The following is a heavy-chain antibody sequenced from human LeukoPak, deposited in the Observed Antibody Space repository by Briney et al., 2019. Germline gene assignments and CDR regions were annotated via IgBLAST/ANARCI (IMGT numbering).Heavy chain of an antibody. CDR3: ARESAYCSGGSCYSSGMDV. Sequence: GGSLRLSCAASGFTVSSNYMSWVRQAPGKGLEWVSVIYSGGSTYYAESVKGRFTISRDNSKNTLYLQMNSLRAEDTAVYYCARESAYCSGGSCYSSGMDVWGQGTTVTVSS. J-gene: IGHJ6*02. CDR1: GFTVSSNY. CDR2: IYSGGST. D-gene: IGHD2-15*01. V-gene: IGHV3-53*01.